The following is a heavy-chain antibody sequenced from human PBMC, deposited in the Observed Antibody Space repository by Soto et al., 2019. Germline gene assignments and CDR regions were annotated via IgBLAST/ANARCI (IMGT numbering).Heavy chain of an antibody. Sequence: QVQLQQWGAGLLKPSETLSLTCAVYGGSFSGYYWSWIRQPPGKGLEWIGEINHSGSTNYNPSLKTRVTISVDTSKNQFSLKLSSVTAADTAVYYCARDPIPLTTYYYYGMDVWGQGTTVTVSS. CDR1: GGSFSGYY. J-gene: IGHJ6*02. CDR2: INHSGST. D-gene: IGHD2-21*01. V-gene: IGHV4-34*01. CDR3: ARDPIPLTTYYYYGMDV.